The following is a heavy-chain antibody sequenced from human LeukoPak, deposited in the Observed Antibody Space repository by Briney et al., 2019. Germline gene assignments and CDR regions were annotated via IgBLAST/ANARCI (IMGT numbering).Heavy chain of an antibody. CDR2: ISSSSSYI. J-gene: IGHJ4*02. Sequence: GGALRLSCTASGFTFISYWMNWVRQAPGKGLEGVSSISSSSSYIYYADSVKGRFTISRDNAKNSLYLQMNSLRAEDTAVYYCARNFYDSTGYYYAFDCWGQGTLVTVSS. CDR1: GFTFISYW. D-gene: IGHD3-22*01. V-gene: IGHV3-21*01. CDR3: ARNFYDSTGYYYAFDC.